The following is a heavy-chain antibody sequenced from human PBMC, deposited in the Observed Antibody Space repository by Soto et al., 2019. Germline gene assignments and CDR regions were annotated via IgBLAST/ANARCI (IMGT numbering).Heavy chain of an antibody. CDR3: ARAVDCSGGSCYLDY. V-gene: IGHV1-18*01. D-gene: IGHD2-15*01. CDR2: ISAYNGNT. Sequence: GASVKVSCKASGYTFTSYGISWVRQAPGQGLEWMGWISAYNGNTNYAQKLQGRVTMTTDTSTSTAYMELRSLRSDDTAVYYSARAVDCSGGSCYLDYWGQGTLVTVSS. J-gene: IGHJ4*02. CDR1: GYTFTSYG.